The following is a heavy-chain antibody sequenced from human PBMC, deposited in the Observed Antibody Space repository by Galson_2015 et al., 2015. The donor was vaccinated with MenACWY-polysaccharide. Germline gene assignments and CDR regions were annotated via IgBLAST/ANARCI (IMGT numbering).Heavy chain of an antibody. CDR3: ARRSLGNWYFDL. J-gene: IGHJ2*01. D-gene: IGHD7-27*01. CDR1: NGSITSYY. Sequence: SETLSLTCTVSNGSITSYYWSWIRQPAGKGLEWIGRIHASGSTTYNPSLKSRVTMSVDMSKNQFSLRLTSVTAADSAAYHCARRSLGNWYFDLWGRGTLVTVSS. CDR2: IHASGST. V-gene: IGHV4-4*07.